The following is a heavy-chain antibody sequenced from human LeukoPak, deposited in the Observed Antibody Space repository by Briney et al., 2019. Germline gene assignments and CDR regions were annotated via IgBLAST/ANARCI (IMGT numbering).Heavy chain of an antibody. CDR1: GYTFTSYA. D-gene: IGHD6-13*01. CDR2: INTNTGNP. V-gene: IGHV7-4-1*02. Sequence: ASVKVSCKASGYTFTSYAMNWVRQAPGQGLEWMGWINTNTGNPTYAQGFTGRFVFSLDTSVSTSYLQISSLKAEDTAVFYCARPSSSWPGDAFDIWGQGTMVTVSS. J-gene: IGHJ3*02. CDR3: ARPSSSWPGDAFDI.